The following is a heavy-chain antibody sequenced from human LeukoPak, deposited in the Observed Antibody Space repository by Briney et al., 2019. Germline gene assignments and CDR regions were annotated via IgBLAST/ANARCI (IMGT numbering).Heavy chain of an antibody. CDR1: GYTSTGYY. Sequence: ASVKVSCKASGYTSTGYYMHWVRQAPGQGLEWMGWINPNSGGTNYAQKFQGRVTMTRDTSISTAYMELSRLRSDDTAVYYCARSLSHGSGSPRQFDYWGQGTLVTVSS. V-gene: IGHV1-2*02. CDR3: ARSLSHGSGSPRQFDY. D-gene: IGHD3-10*01. CDR2: INPNSGGT. J-gene: IGHJ4*02.